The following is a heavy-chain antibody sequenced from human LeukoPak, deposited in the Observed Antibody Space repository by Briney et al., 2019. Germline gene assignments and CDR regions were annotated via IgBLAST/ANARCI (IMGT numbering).Heavy chain of an antibody. D-gene: IGHD2-8*01. CDR2: IYYSGST. J-gene: IGHJ4*02. V-gene: IGHV4-39*07. Sequence: SSETLSLTCTVSGGSISSSSYYWGWIRQPPGKGLEWIGSIYYSGSTYYNPSLKSRVTISVDTPKNQFSLKLSSVTAADTAVYYCARYSCPNGVCYYFDYWGQGTLVTVSS. CDR1: GGSISSSSYY. CDR3: ARYSCPNGVCYYFDY.